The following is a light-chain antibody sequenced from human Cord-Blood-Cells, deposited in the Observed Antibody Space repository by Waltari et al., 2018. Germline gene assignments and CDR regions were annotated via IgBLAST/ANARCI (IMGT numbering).Light chain of an antibody. V-gene: IGLV2-23*01. CDR3: CSYAGSSTYV. CDR2: EGS. CDR1: SRAVGSYNL. J-gene: IGLJ1*01. Sequence: QSALTQPASLSGSPGQSITISCTGTSRAVGSYNLVSWYQQHPGKAPKLMIYEGSKRPSGVSNRFSGSKSGNTASLTISGLQAEDEADYYCCSYAGSSTYVFGTGTKVTVL.